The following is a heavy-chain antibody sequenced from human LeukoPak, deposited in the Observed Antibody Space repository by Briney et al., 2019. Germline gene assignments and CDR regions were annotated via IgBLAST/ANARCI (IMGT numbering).Heavy chain of an antibody. CDR2: ISGGGTYT. CDR3: ARAYRGYFYGSGSFHYFDY. V-gene: IGHV3-23*01. D-gene: IGHD3-10*01. J-gene: IGHJ4*02. Sequence: GGSLRLSCAASGFTFSSHAMSWVRQAPGKGLEWVSAISGGGTYTYYADSVKGRFTISRDNSKTTLYLQMNSLRAEDTALYYRARAYRGYFYGSGSFHYFDYWGQGTLVPVSS. CDR1: GFTFSSHA.